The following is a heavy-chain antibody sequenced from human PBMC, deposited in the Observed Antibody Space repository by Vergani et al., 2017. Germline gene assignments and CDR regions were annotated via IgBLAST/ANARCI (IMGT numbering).Heavy chain of an antibody. Sequence: EVQLVESGGGLVKPGGSLRLSCAASGFTFSNAWMSWVRQAPGKGLEWVGRIKSKTDGGTTDYAAPVKGRFTISRDDSKNTLYLQMNSLKTEDTAVYYCTTTLPIDYYFDYWGQGTLVTVSS. D-gene: IGHD3-22*01. J-gene: IGHJ4*02. CDR2: IKSKTDGGTT. CDR1: GFTFSNAW. V-gene: IGHV3-15*01. CDR3: TTTLPIDYYFDY.